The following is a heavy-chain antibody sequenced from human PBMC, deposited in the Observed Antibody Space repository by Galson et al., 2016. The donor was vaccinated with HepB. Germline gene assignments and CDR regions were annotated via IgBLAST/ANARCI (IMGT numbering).Heavy chain of an antibody. CDR3: ATRGYCSSTHCWFFDL. Sequence: SETLSLTCVFSGDSINNARYYWGWIRQSPGKGLEWIGSIYYTGSTYYNPSLQSRVTVSLDTSKKQISLKLRSVTAADTAVYYCATRGYCSSTHCWFFDLWGRGTPVTVSS. V-gene: IGHV4-39*01. CDR1: GDSINNARYY. J-gene: IGHJ2*01. D-gene: IGHD2-15*01. CDR2: IYYTGST.